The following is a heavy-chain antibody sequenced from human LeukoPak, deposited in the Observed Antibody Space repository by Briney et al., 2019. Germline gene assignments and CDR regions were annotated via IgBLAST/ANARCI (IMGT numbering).Heavy chain of an antibody. CDR1: SGSISSHH. V-gene: IGHV4-59*11. D-gene: IGHD6-6*01. CDR3: ASGIAAQAGSFFYYYFIDV. Sequence: PSETLSLTCTVSSGSISSHHWTWIRQPPGKGLGYIGYVFYDGSTNYNPSLKSRVTISVDTSKNQFSLKLSSVTPADTAVYYCASGIAAQAGSFFYYYFIDVWAKGTTVTVSS. CDR2: VFYDGST. J-gene: IGHJ6*04.